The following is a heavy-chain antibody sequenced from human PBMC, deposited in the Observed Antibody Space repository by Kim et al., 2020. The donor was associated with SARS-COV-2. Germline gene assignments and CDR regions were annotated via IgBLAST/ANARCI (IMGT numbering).Heavy chain of an antibody. CDR2: SR. CDR3: ARGEVAGTH. Sequence: SRNSNPSLKSRVTISVDTSKNQFSLKLSSVTAADTAVYYCARGEVAGTHWGQGTLVTVSS. D-gene: IGHD6-19*01. V-gene: IGHV4-34*01. J-gene: IGHJ4*02.